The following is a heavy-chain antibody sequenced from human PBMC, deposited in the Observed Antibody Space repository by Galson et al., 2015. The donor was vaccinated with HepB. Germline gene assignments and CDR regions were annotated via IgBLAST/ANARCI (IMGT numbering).Heavy chain of an antibody. V-gene: IGHV3-30*18. CDR2: LSYAGRNT. D-gene: IGHD6-19*01. Sequence: SLRLSCAASGFSFSTYDMHWGRQAPGQGREWVAILSYAGRNTYSADSAKGRFTVSRDNSKCTMYLQLNSPRVEDTAVYYCAKDSRYISGWYTGRGGLDFWGQGTLVTVSS. CDR1: GFSFSTYD. CDR3: AKDSRYISGWYTGRGGLDF. J-gene: IGHJ4*02.